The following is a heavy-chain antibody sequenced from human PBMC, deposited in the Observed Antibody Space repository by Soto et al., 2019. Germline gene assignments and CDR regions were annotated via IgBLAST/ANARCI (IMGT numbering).Heavy chain of an antibody. J-gene: IGHJ5*02. CDR1: GYTFTSYG. Sequence: QVQLVQSGAEVKKPGASVKVSCKASGYTFTSYGISWVRQAPGQGLEWMGRINAYNGNTNYARKLQGRVTMTTDTSTSTAYMERRSVRCGERAVYYCARVLPPFDPWGQGTLVTVSS. CDR2: INAYNGNT. CDR3: ARVLPPFDP. V-gene: IGHV1-18*01.